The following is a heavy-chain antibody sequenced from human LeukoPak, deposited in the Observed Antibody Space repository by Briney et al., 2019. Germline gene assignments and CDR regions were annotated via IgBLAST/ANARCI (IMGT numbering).Heavy chain of an antibody. Sequence: AGSLRLSCAASGFTFSNYWMSWVRQAPGKGLEWVANIRQDGSEKYYVDSVKGRFTISRDNANKSLYLKMNSLRAEDTAVYYCARENVDYDFWSGYPNWFDPWGQGTLVTVSS. J-gene: IGHJ5*02. V-gene: IGHV3-7*05. CDR3: ARENVDYDFWSGYPNWFDP. CDR1: GFTFSNYW. CDR2: IRQDGSEK. D-gene: IGHD3-3*01.